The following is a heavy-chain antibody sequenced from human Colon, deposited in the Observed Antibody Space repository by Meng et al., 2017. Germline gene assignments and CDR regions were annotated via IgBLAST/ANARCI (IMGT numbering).Heavy chain of an antibody. CDR3: AHSPQGYFDY. CDR1: GFSLTTRGVG. V-gene: IGHV2-5*02. CDR2: IYWDDDK. Sequence: QITLKETGPALVKPTQTVTLTCTFSGFSLTTRGVGVAWIRQPPGEALEWLALIYWDDDKRYSPSLKNRLAIIKDTSKNQVVLTMTNMDPMDAGTYYCAHSPQGYFDYWGPGTLVTVSS. J-gene: IGHJ4*02.